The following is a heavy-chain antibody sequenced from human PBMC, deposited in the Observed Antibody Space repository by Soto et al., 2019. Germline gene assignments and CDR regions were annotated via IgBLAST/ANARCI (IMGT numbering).Heavy chain of an antibody. CDR1: GGSISSYY. J-gene: IGHJ3*02. D-gene: IGHD5-12*01. CDR3: ARRYVKCFDI. CDR2: IYYSGST. V-gene: IGHV4-59*01. Sequence: QVQLQESGPGLVKPSETLSLTCTVYGGSISSYYWSWIRQPPGKGLEWIGYIYYSGSTNYNPSLTSRFTISVDTSKNQFSLKLSSVTAADTAVYYCARRYVKCFDIWGQGTMVTVSS.